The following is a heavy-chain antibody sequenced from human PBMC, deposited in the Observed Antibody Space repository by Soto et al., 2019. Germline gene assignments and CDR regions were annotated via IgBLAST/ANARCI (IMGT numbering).Heavy chain of an antibody. J-gene: IGHJ4*02. V-gene: IGHV4-4*02. CDR3: ARRDYYDSTGYYTY. D-gene: IGHD3-22*01. Sequence: PSETLSLTCAVSGGSISSSNWWSWVRQPPGKGLEWIGEVHHSGSTNYNPSLKSRVTISVDKSKNQFSLKLSSVTAADTAMYYWARRDYYDSTGYYTYWGQGALVTVSS. CDR2: VHHSGST. CDR1: GGSISSSNW.